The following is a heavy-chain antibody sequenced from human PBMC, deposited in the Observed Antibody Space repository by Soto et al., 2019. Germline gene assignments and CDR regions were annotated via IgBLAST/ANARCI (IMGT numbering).Heavy chain of an antibody. CDR3: ARRQWLVGGYYYGMDV. J-gene: IGHJ6*02. CDR2: TSAYNGNT. V-gene: IGHV1-18*01. Sequence: QVQLVQSGAEVKKPGASVKVSCKASGYTFTSYGISWVRQAPGQGLEWLGLTSAYNGNTNYAQKLQGRVTMTTDTSTSTAYMELRSLRSDDTAVYYCARRQWLVGGYYYGMDVWGQGTTVTVSS. D-gene: IGHD6-19*01. CDR1: GYTFTSYG.